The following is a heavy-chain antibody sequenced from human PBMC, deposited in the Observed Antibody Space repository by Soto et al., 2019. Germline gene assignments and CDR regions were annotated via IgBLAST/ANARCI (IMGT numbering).Heavy chain of an antibody. D-gene: IGHD4-4*01. J-gene: IGHJ6*02. CDR3: ARPYSNYGDGMDV. V-gene: IGHV3-21*01. CDR2: ISSSSSYI. Sequence: EVQLVESGGGLVKPGGSLRLSCAASGFTFSSYSMNWVRQAPGKGLEWVSSISSSSSYIYYADSVKGRFTISRDNAKNSLYLQMSSLRAEDTAVYYCARPYSNYGDGMDVWGQGTTVTVSS. CDR1: GFTFSSYS.